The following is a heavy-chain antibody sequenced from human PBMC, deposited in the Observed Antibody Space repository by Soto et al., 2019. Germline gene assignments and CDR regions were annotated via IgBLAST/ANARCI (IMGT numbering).Heavy chain of an antibody. CDR3: ASFRSDYFDY. CDR2: LYSSGTT. CDR1: GASVSTGSYY. J-gene: IGHJ4*02. Sequence: SETLSLTCTVSGASVSTGSYYWSWIRQPPGKGLQYIGYLYSSGTTNYNPSLKSRVTISLDTSKNQFSLKLSSVTAADTAVYYCASFRSDYFDYWGQGTLVTVSS. V-gene: IGHV4-61*01.